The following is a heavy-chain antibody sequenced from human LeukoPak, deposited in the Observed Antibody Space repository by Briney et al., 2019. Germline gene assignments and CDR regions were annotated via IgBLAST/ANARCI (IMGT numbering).Heavy chain of an antibody. CDR3: ARVSPVDYYDSSGYFDY. V-gene: IGHV3-33*01. CDR2: IRYDGSNK. CDR1: GFTFSSYG. D-gene: IGHD3-22*01. J-gene: IGHJ4*02. Sequence: PGGSLRLSCAASGFTFSSYGMHWVRQAPGKGLEWVAVIRYDGSNKYYADSVKGRFTISRDNSKNTLYLQMNSLRAEDTAVYYCARVSPVDYYDSSGYFDYWGQGTLVTVTS.